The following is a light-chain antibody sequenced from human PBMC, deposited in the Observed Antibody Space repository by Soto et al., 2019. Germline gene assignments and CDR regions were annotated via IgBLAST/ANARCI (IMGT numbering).Light chain of an antibody. CDR2: QDS. CDR1: HLGAKY. J-gene: IGLJ1*01. CDR3: QSWDSSTGV. V-gene: IGLV3-1*01. Sequence: SYELTQPPSVSVSPGQQASITCSGDHLGAKYACWYQQKPGQSPVLVIYQDSKRLSEIPERFSASNSVNTATMNISGTQAMAEDDYYCQSWDSSTGVFGTGTKRTV.